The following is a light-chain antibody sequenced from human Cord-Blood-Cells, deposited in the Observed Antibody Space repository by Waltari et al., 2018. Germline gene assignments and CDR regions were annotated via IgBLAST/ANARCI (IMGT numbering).Light chain of an antibody. Sequence: SSELTQDPAVSVALGQTVRITCQGDSLRSYYASRDQQKPGQAPVLVIYGKTNRPSGIPDRFSGSSSGNTASLTITGAQAEEEADYYCNSRDSSGNHLVFGGGTKLTVL. V-gene: IGLV3-19*01. CDR3: NSRDSSGNHLV. J-gene: IGLJ3*02. CDR2: GKT. CDR1: SLRSYY.